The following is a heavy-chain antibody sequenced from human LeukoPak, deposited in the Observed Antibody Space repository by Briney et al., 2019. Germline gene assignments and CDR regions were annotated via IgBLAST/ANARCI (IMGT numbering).Heavy chain of an antibody. D-gene: IGHD3-22*01. J-gene: IGHJ4*02. Sequence: GSLRLSCAASGFTFSSYWMSWVRQAPGKGLEWVANIKQDGSEKYYVDSVKGRFTISRDNAKNSLYLQMNSLRAEDTAVYYCARVPYDSSGYYYNYFDYWGQGTLVTVSS. CDR1: GFTFSSYW. CDR3: ARVPYDSSGYYYNYFDY. V-gene: IGHV3-7*01. CDR2: IKQDGSEK.